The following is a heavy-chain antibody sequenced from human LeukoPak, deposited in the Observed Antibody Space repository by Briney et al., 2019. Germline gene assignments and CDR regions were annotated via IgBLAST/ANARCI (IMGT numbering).Heavy chain of an antibody. CDR3: STGSGHASDI. V-gene: IGHV3-74*01. D-gene: IGHD3-10*01. J-gene: IGHJ3*02. CDR1: GFTFSSYW. Sequence: GGSLRLSCAASGFTFSSYWMHWVRQVPGKGLVWVSRINSDGSSTSYADSVKGRFTISRDNAKNTLYVQMNSLRAEDTAVYYCSTGSGHASDIWGREPMVPVSS. CDR2: INSDGSST.